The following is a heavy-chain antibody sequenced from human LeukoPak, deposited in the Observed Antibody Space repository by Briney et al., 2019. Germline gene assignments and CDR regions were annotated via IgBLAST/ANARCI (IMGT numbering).Heavy chain of an antibody. CDR1: GFTFGEYA. J-gene: IGHJ4*02. CDR2: IRIKAYGGTT. CDR3: TRDPLSSGSYSNY. V-gene: IGHV3-49*04. D-gene: IGHD1-26*01. Sequence: GGSLRLSCTASGFTFGEYAMSWVRQAPGKGLEWVGFIRIKAYGGTTEYAASVKGRFIISRDDSKSIAYLQMNSLKTEDTAVYYCTRDPLSSGSYSNYWGQGTLVTVSS.